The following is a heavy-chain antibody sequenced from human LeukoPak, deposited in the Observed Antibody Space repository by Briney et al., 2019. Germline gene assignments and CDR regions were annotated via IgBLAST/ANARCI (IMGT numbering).Heavy chain of an antibody. CDR1: TFTLNNYW. CDR3: ASRAGYTGSWSAFDY. D-gene: IGHD6-13*01. CDR2: IKQDGSEK. J-gene: IGHJ4*02. V-gene: IGHV3-7*05. Sequence: GGSLRLSCTASTFTLNNYWMSWVRQAPGKGLEWVANIKQDGSEKYYVDSVKGRFTISRDNAKNSLYLQMNSLRAGDTAVYYCASRAGYTGSWSAFDYWGQGTLVTVSS.